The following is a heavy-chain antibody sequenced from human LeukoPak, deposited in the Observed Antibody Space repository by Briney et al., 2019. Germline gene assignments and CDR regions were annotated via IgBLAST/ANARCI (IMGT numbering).Heavy chain of an antibody. CDR1: GFTFTTYG. J-gene: IGHJ5*02. CDR2: IGGSGTRT. Sequence: GGSLRLSCSASGFTFTTYGMNWVRQPPGRGLEWVSGIGGSGTRTYYADSVKGRFTISRDNSKNTLYPQMNSLRTEDTAVYFCAKDRSRQQMWGTIKKWFDPWGQGTLVSVSS. D-gene: IGHD5-24*01. CDR3: AKDRSRQQMWGTIKKWFDP. V-gene: IGHV3-23*01.